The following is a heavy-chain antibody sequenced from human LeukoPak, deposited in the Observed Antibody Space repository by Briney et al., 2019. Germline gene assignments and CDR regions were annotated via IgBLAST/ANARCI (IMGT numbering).Heavy chain of an antibody. V-gene: IGHV3-23*01. J-gene: IGHJ4*02. CDR1: GFTFSSYW. CDR2: ISGSGGAT. D-gene: IGHD5-12*01. CDR3: AKDGVATITFDS. Sequence: GGSLRLSCAASGFTFSSYWMSWVRQAPGKGLEWVSVISGSGGATYYADSVKGRFTISRDNSKNTLYLQMNSLRAEDTAVYYCAKDGVATITFDSWGQGTLVTVSS.